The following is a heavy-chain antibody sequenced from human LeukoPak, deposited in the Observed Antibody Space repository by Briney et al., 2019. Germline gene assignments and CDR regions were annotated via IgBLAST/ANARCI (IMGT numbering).Heavy chain of an antibody. J-gene: IGHJ3*02. CDR3: AVTLMIEDAFDI. D-gene: IGHD3-22*01. V-gene: IGHV5-51*01. Sequence: GEPLKISCKGSGYSFTSYWIGWVRQMPGKGLEWMGIIYPGDSDARYRPSFQGQVTISADKSISTAYLQWSSLKASDTAMYYCAVTLMIEDAFDIWGQGTMVTVSS. CDR2: IYPGDSDA. CDR1: GYSFTSYW.